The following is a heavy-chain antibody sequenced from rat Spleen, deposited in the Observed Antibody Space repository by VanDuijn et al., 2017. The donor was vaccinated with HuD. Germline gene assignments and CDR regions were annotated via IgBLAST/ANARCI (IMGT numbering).Heavy chain of an antibody. CDR2: IWTGGST. CDR3: RYSYY. CDR1: GFSLTSYN. J-gene: IGHJ2*01. V-gene: IGHV2-30*01. D-gene: IGHD1-5*01. Sequence: QVQLKESGPGLVQPSQTLSLTCTVSGFSLTSYNVHWVRQPTGKGLEWMGVIWTGGSTDYNSAIKSRLSISRDTSKSQVFLKMNSLQTEDTAIYYCRYSYYWGQGVMVTVSS.